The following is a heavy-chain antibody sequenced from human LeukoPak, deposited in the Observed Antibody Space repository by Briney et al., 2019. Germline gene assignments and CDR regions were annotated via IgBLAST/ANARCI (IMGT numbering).Heavy chain of an antibody. V-gene: IGHV1-69*05. CDR1: GGTFSSYA. CDR3: ARAYSNVVLGFDY. Sequence: SVKVSCKASGGTFSSYAISWVRQAPGQGLEWMGGIIPIIGTANYAHKLQVRVTITTDESTSRAHMELTRLTSEDPAAYYCARAYSNVVLGFDYWGQGNLVTVSS. CDR2: IIPIIGTA. J-gene: IGHJ4*02. D-gene: IGHD4-11*01.